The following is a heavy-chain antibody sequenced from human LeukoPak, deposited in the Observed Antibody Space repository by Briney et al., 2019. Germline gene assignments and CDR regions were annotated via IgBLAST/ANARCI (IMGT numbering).Heavy chain of an antibody. CDR1: DFTSSNYA. V-gene: IGHV3-64*01. CDR3: ASPWEGSGFLGY. J-gene: IGHJ4*02. Sequence: GGSLRLSCAASDFTSSNYAMHWVRKPPGKGLEYVSAITSNGGSTYYANSVKGRFTISRDNSKNTLFLQMGSLRADDMAVYYCASPWEGSGFLGYWGQGTLVTV. D-gene: IGHD3-10*01. CDR2: ITSNGGST.